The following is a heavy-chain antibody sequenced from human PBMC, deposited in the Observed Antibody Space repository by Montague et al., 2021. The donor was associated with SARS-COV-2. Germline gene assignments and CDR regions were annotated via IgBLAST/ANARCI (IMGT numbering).Heavy chain of an antibody. CDR1: GDSVSSNIAT. J-gene: IGHJ4*02. Sequence: CAISGDSVSSNIATWNWNRQSSSGRLEWLGRTYYRSKWYNDYAESVKSRITIDPDTSKHQFSLHLNSVTPEDTAVYYCARIPVGSKYYFDFWGQGTLVTVSS. D-gene: IGHD2-2*01. V-gene: IGHV6-1*01. CDR3: ARIPVGSKYYFDF. CDR2: TYYRSKWYN.